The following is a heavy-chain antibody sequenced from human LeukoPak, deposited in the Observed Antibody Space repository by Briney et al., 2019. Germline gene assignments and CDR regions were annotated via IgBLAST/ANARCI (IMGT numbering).Heavy chain of an antibody. V-gene: IGHV3-23*01. CDR2: ISGGGDIT. D-gene: IGHD3-22*01. Sequence: PGGSLRLSCAASGFTFSTYAMGWVRQAPGKGLEWVSAISGGGDITYYADSVKGRFTISRENSKNTVYLQMNSLRAEDTAVYYCAKDRRSLYYYDSSGYYPDAFDIWGQGTMVTVSS. J-gene: IGHJ3*02. CDR1: GFTFSTYA. CDR3: AKDRRSLYYYDSSGYYPDAFDI.